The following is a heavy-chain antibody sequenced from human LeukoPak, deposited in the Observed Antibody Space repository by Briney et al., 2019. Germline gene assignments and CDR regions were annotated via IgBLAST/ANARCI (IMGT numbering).Heavy chain of an antibody. CDR1: GISFSDYY. V-gene: IGHV3-11*01. CDR2: ISSGGSTI. J-gene: IGHJ4*02. D-gene: IGHD6-13*01. Sequence: PGGSLRLSCAVSGISFSDYYMSWIRQAPGKGLEWVSYISSGGSTISHADSVKGRFTISRDNAENSLYLQMNSLRAEDTAVYYCARRAAAGRCLDYWGQGTLVTVSS. CDR3: ARRAAAGRCLDY.